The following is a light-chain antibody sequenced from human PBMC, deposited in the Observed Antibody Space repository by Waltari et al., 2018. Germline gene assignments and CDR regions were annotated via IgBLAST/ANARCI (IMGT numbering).Light chain of an antibody. CDR3: TLYMGSGIVL. Sequence: TVVTQEPSLSVSPGGTVTLTCGLSSGSVSTSNYPSWYQQTPGQAPRMLIYSTNTRPSGVPDRFSGSILGNKAALTITGAQADDESDYYCTLYMGSGIVLFGG. CDR2: STN. CDR1: SGSVSTSNY. V-gene: IGLV8-61*01. J-gene: IGLJ2*01.